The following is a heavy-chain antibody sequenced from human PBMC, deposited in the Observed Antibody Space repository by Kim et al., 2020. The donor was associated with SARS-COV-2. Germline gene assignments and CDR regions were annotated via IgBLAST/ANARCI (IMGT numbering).Heavy chain of an antibody. V-gene: IGHV3-23*01. CDR1: GFTLNSYA. CDR2: VSGRSGIT. D-gene: IGHD5-12*01. CDR3: AKDLANYSGYGFGMDV. Sequence: GGSLRLSCAASGFTLNSYAMTWVRQAPGKGLEWVSNVSGRSGITYYADSVKGRFTISGDNAKNTLYLQMNGLRAEDTAVYYCAKDLANYSGYGFGMDVWGPGTTVTVSS. J-gene: IGHJ6*02.